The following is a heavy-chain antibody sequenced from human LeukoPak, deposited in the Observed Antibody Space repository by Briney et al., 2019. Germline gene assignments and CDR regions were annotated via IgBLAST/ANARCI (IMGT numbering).Heavy chain of an antibody. CDR3: ARGYCSSTSCHLSS. CDR1: GFTFSSYW. D-gene: IGHD2-2*01. Sequence: GGSLRLSCAASGFTFSSYWMHWDRQAPGKGLVWVSRINSDGSSTSYADSVKGRFTISRDNAKNPLYLQMNSLRAGDTAVYYCARGYCSSTSCHLSSWGQGTLVTVSS. J-gene: IGHJ4*02. CDR2: INSDGSST. V-gene: IGHV3-74*01.